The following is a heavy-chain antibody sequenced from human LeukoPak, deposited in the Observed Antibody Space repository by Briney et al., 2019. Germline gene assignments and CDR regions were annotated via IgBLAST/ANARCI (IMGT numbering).Heavy chain of an antibody. D-gene: IGHD3-16*01. J-gene: IGHJ3*02. CDR3: AKTRGGLWTGAFDI. CDR2: ISGSGGST. CDR1: GFTFSSYA. Sequence: QTGGSLRLSCAASGFTFSSYAMSWVRQAPGKGLEWVSTISGSGGSTYYADSVKGRFTISRDNSKNTLYLQMNSLRAEDTAVYYCAKTRGGLWTGAFDIWGQGTMATVSS. V-gene: IGHV3-23*01.